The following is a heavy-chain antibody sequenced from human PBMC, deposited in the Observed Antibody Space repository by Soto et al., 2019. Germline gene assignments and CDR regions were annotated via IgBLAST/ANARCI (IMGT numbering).Heavy chain of an antibody. CDR1: GFTFSSYW. V-gene: IGHV3-74*01. CDR3: ASGSSAQAYGMDV. D-gene: IGHD6-6*01. CDR2: INSDGSST. J-gene: IGHJ6*04. Sequence: EVQLVESGGGLVQPGGSLRLSCAASGFTFSSYWMHWVRQAPGKGLVWVSRINSDGSSTSYADSVKGRFTSSRDNAKNTLYLQMNSLRAEDTAVYYCASGSSAQAYGMDVWSKGTTVTVSS.